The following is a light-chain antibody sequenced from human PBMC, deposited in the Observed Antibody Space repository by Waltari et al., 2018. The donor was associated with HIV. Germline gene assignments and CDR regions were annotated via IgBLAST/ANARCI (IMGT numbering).Light chain of an antibody. J-gene: IGLJ2*01. CDR1: DWRDKS. CDR3: QAWGSSTSGV. CDR2: QDN. Sequence: SYAVTQPPSVAVSPGQTASITGSGHDWRDKSTCWYQQKPVRSHLLVIYQDNKRPSGIPGRFSASSSGHTATLTISGTLPMDEADYYCQAWGSSTSGVFGRGTRLTVL. V-gene: IGLV3-1*01.